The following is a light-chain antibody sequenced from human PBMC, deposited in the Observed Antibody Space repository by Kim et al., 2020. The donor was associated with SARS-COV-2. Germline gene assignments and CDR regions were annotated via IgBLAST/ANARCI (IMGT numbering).Light chain of an antibody. CDR1: QSVRSY. CDR3: QQYKNWPTYT. J-gene: IGKJ2*01. V-gene: IGKV3-15*01. Sequence: EIVMTQSPDTLSVSPGERATLSCRASQSVRSYLAWYQQKPGQAPRLLIYGAYTRATGIPARFSGSGSGTEFTLTISSLQSEDFAVYYCQQYKNWPTYTFGQGTKLEI. CDR2: GAY.